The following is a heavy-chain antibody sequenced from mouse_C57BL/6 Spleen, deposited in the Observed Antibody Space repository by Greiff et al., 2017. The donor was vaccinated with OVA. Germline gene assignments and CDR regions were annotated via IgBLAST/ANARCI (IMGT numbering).Heavy chain of an antibody. D-gene: IGHD2-4*01. J-gene: IGHJ3*01. V-gene: IGHV1-74*01. Sequence: VQLQQPGAELVKPGASVKVSCKASGYTFTSYWMHWVKQRPGQGLEWIGRIHPSDSDTNYNQKFKGKATLTVDKSSSTAYMQLSSLTSEDSAVYYCAIPSYYDALAYWGQGTLVTVSA. CDR1: GYTFTSYW. CDR2: IHPSDSDT. CDR3: AIPSYYDALAY.